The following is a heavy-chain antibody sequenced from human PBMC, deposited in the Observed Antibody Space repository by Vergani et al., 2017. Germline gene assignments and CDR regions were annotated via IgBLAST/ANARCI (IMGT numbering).Heavy chain of an antibody. Sequence: QVQLQESGPGLLKPSQTLSLTCTVSGGSLSRSHYYWGFIRQPPGKGLEWIGSISSSGSPYYNPTLKSRLAFSVDTSKNLFSLRLKSVTATDTGMYYCARPVGPSAIADGYHVWGQGTMVTVS. CDR2: ISSSGSP. J-gene: IGHJ3*01. CDR3: ARPVGPSAIADGYHV. CDR1: GGSLSRSHYY. D-gene: IGHD3-10*01. V-gene: IGHV4-39*02.